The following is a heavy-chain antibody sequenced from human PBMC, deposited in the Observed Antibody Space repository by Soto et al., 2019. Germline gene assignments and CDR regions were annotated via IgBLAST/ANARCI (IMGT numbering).Heavy chain of an antibody. D-gene: IGHD3-22*01. V-gene: IGHV5-10-1*01. J-gene: IGHJ4*02. CDR2: IDPSDSYT. CDR1: GYSFTSYW. Sequence: GESRKISCXGSGYSFTSYWISWVRQMPGKGLEWMGRIDPSDSYTNYSPSFQGHVTISADKSISTAYLQWSSLKASDTAMYYCARGPKDPDYYDSSGYSPNFDYWGQGTLVTVSS. CDR3: ARGPKDPDYYDSSGYSPNFDY.